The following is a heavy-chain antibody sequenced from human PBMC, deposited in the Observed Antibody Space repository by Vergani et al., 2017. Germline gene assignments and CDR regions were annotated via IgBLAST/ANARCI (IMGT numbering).Heavy chain of an antibody. D-gene: IGHD6-13*01. Sequence: QVQLVQSGAEVKKPGASVKVSCKASGYTFTSYGISWVRQAPGQGLEWMGWISAYNGNTNYAQKLQGRVTMTTDTSTSTAYMELRSLRSDDTAVYYCARDVAIIPESSSWLPQWYYYYYMDVWGKGTTVTVSS. CDR3: ARDVAIIPESSSWLPQWYYYYYMDV. CDR2: ISAYNGNT. J-gene: IGHJ6*03. V-gene: IGHV1-18*01. CDR1: GYTFTSYG.